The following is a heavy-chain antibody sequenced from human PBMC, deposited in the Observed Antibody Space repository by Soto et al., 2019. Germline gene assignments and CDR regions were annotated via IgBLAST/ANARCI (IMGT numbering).Heavy chain of an antibody. Sequence: ASVKVSCKASGYTFTSYGISWVLQAPGQGLEWMGWISAYNGNTNYAQKLQGRVTMTTDTSTSTAYMELRSLRSDDTAVYYCARGITIFGVVTLDYYYYGMDVWGQGTTVTVSS. CDR3: ARGITIFGVVTLDYYYYGMDV. V-gene: IGHV1-18*04. D-gene: IGHD3-3*01. J-gene: IGHJ6*02. CDR1: GYTFTSYG. CDR2: ISAYNGNT.